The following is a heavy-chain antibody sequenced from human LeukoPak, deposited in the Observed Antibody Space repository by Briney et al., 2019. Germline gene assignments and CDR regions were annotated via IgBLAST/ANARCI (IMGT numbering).Heavy chain of an antibody. CDR1: GGSISSSSYY. V-gene: IGHV4-39*07. CDR3: ARGPSYYYGSGSPRGAFDI. CDR2: IYYSGST. J-gene: IGHJ3*02. D-gene: IGHD3-10*01. Sequence: KPSETLSLTCTVSGGSISSSSYYWGWIRQPPGKGLEWIGSIYYSGSTYYNPSLKSRVTISVDTSKNQFSLKLSSVTAADTAVYYCARGPSYYYGSGSPRGAFDIWGQGTMVTVSS.